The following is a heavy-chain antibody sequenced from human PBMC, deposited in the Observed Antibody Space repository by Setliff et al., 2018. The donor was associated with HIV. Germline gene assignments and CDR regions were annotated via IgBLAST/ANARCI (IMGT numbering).Heavy chain of an antibody. J-gene: IGHJ4*02. D-gene: IGHD3-9*01. Sequence: SETPSLTCSVSGVSITTDGYYWSWIRHYPGKGLEWIGYMYHSGSTYYNASLASRLIMSLDPSKNQFSLKLNSMTAADTAMYYCAGGRYFRDIRDSRFDFWGQGMLVTVS. V-gene: IGHV4-31*03. CDR1: GVSITTDGYY. CDR2: MYHSGST. CDR3: AGGRYFRDIRDSRFDF.